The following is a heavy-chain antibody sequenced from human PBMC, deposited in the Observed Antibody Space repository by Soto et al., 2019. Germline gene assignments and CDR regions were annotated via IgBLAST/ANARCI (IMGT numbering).Heavy chain of an antibody. V-gene: IGHV2-26*01. CDR1: GFSLTTGKMG. Sequence: QVTLKESGPALVKPTETLTLTCTVSGFSLTTGKMGVSWIRQPPGKALEWLAHIFSDNERSYSTSLQGRLTISKETSGSQVVLSMTNVDPVDTATYYCARMKVDSYQFYYAMDVWGQGTTVTVSS. CDR3: ARMKVDSYQFYYAMDV. J-gene: IGHJ6*02. D-gene: IGHD3-9*01. CDR2: IFSDNER.